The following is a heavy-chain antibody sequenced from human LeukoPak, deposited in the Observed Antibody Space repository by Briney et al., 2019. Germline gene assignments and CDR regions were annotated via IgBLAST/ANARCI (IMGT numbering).Heavy chain of an antibody. Sequence: ASVKVSSKASGYTFTSYGISWVRQAPGQGLEWMGWISAYNGNTNYAQKLQGRVTMTTDTSTSTAYMELRSLRSDDTAVYYCARRDWILPYDAFDIWGQGTMVTVSS. CDR2: ISAYNGNT. J-gene: IGHJ3*02. CDR3: ARRDWILPYDAFDI. V-gene: IGHV1-18*01. CDR1: GYTFTSYG. D-gene: IGHD3-9*01.